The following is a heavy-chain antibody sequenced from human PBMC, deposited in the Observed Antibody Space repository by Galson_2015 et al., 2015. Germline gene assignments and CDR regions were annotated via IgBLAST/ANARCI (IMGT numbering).Heavy chain of an antibody. V-gene: IGHV1-24*01. D-gene: IGHD1-1*01. J-gene: IGHJ6*02. CDR3: ATDHNQGGTTAHYFYGMDF. CDR1: GYTLTDLS. Sequence: SVKVSCKVSGYTLTDLSMHWVRQAPGKGLEWMGGFDPEDGETIYAQKFQGRVTMTEDTSTDTAYMELSSLRSEDTAVYYCATDHNQGGTTAHYFYGMDFWGQASTVTVSS. CDR2: FDPEDGET.